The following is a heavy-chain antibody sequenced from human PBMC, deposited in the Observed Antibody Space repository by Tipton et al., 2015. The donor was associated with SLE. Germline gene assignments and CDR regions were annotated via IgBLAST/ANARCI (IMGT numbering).Heavy chain of an antibody. Sequence: TLSLTRAVYGGSFSGYYWSWIRQPPGKGLEWIGEINHSGSTNYNPSLKSRVTISVDTSKNQFSLKLSSVTAADTAVYYCARGGPVTTSYYYYYMDVWGKGTTVTVSS. D-gene: IGHD4-11*01. J-gene: IGHJ6*03. CDR2: INHSGST. CDR3: ARGGPVTTSYYYYYMDV. CDR1: GGSFSGYY. V-gene: IGHV4-34*01.